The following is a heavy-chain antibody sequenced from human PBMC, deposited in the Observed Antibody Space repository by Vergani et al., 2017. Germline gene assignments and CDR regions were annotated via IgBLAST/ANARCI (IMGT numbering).Heavy chain of an antibody. D-gene: IGHD1-1*01. CDR1: GGTFSSYA. J-gene: IGHJ6*02. Sequence: QVQLVQSGAEVKKPGSSVKVSCKASGGTFSSYAISWVRQAPGQGLEWMGGIIPIFGTANYAQKFQGRVTITADESTSTADMELSSLRSEDTAVYYCARETSTTGTTHPYDYGMDVWGQGTTVTVSS. V-gene: IGHV1-69*01. CDR2: IIPIFGTA. CDR3: ARETSTTGTTHPYDYGMDV.